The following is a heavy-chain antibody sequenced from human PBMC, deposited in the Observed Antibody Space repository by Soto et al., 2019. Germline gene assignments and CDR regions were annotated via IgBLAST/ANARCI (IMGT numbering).Heavy chain of an antibody. V-gene: IGHV4-4*02. CDR3: ASRDPGTSVDY. CDR1: GGCFTSNNW. CDR2: IYRTGST. Sequence: PSETLSLTCAVSGGCFTSNNWWTWVRQPPGQGLEWIGEIYRTGSTNYNPSLKSRVTISIDKSENQFSLKVTSLTAADTAVYYCASRDPGTSVDYWGQGTLVTVSS. J-gene: IGHJ4*02. D-gene: IGHD1-7*01.